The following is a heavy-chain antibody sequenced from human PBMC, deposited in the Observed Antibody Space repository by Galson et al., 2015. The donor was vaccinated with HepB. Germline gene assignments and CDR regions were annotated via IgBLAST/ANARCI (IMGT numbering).Heavy chain of an antibody. CDR1: GFTFTSSA. V-gene: IGHV1-58*01. J-gene: IGHJ3*02. CDR2: IVVGSGNT. D-gene: IGHD3-9*01. CDR3: AADPLFRYFDWLGGAFDI. Sequence: SVKVSCKASGFTFTSSAVQWVRQARGQRLEWIGWIVVGSGNTNYAQKFQERVTMTRDMSTSTAYMELSSLRSEDTAVYYCAADPLFRYFDWLGGAFDIWGQGTMVTVSS.